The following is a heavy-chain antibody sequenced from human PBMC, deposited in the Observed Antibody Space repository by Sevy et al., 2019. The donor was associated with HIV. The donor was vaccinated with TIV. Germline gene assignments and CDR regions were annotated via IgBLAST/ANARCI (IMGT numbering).Heavy chain of an antibody. Sequence: ASVKVSCKASGYTFTGYYMHWVRQAPGQGLEWMGRINPNSGGTNYAHNFQGWVTMTRDTSISTAYMELSRLRSADTAVYYCAKLTPGIAGTTGYYGMDVWGQGTTVTVSS. D-gene: IGHD1-20*01. J-gene: IGHJ6*02. CDR3: AKLTPGIAGTTGYYGMDV. V-gene: IGHV1-2*04. CDR2: INPNSGGT. CDR1: GYTFTGYY.